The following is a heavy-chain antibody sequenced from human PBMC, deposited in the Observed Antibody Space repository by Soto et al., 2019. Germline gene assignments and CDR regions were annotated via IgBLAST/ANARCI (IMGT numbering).Heavy chain of an antibody. V-gene: IGHV4-31*03. CDR3: ASVDYGGNSAEYFQH. D-gene: IGHD4-17*01. Sequence: QVQLQESGPGLVKPSQTLSLTCTVSGGSISSGGSYWSWIRQHPGKGLEWIGYIYYSGRTYYNPSLKSRVTISVDTSKSQFSLKLSSVTAADTAVYYCASVDYGGNSAEYFQHWGQGTLVTVSS. J-gene: IGHJ1*01. CDR2: IYYSGRT. CDR1: GGSISSGGSY.